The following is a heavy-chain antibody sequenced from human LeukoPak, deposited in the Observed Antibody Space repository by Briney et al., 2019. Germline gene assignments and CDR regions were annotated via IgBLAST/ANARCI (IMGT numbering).Heavy chain of an antibody. J-gene: IGHJ4*02. CDR1: GYTFTSYD. D-gene: IGHD3-3*01. CDR3: ARGPARISYYDFWSGYCRRGERSLEPDY. CDR2: MNTNSGNT. Sequence: GASVKLCCKASGYTFTSYDINWVRQATGQGLEWMGWMNTNSGNTGYAQTFQGRVTMTRNPSISTAYRELSSLRSEDTAVYYCARGPARISYYDFWSGYCRRGERSLEPDYWGQGTLVTVSS. V-gene: IGHV1-8*01.